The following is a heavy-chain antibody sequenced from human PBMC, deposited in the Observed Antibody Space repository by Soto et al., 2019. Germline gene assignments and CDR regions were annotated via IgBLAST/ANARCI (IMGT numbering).Heavy chain of an antibody. V-gene: IGHV4-31*03. Sequence: QVQLQESGPGLVKPSQTLSLTCTVSGGSISSGGYYWSWIRQHPGKGLEWIGYIYYSGSTYYNPALKSRVTISVDTSKTQFSLKLSSVTAADTAVYYCSAIRLGELSLYGGGDYWGQGTLVTVSS. CDR3: SAIRLGELSLYGGGDY. D-gene: IGHD3-16*02. CDR2: IYYSGST. CDR1: GGSISSGGYY. J-gene: IGHJ4*02.